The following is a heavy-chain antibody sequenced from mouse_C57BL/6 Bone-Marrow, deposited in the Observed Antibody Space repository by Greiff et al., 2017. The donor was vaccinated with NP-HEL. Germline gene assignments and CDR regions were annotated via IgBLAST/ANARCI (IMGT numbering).Heavy chain of an antibody. J-gene: IGHJ1*03. V-gene: IGHV1-19*01. CDR2: INPYNGGT. CDR1: GYTFPDYY. D-gene: IGHD1-1*01. CDR3: GGYGSISHWYFDV. Sequence: EVQLQQSGPVLVKPGASVKMSCKASGYTFPDYYMNWVKQSHGKSLEWIGVINPYNGGTSYNQKFKGKATLTVDKSSSTAYMELNSLTSEDSAVYYCGGYGSISHWYFDVWGTGTTVTVSS.